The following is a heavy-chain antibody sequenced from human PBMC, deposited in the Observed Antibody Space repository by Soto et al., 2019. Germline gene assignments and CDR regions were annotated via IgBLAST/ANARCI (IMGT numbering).Heavy chain of an antibody. CDR2: ITTDGGRNK. Sequence: QVQLVESGGGVVQPGRSLRLSCAASGLAFNNYGIHWVRQAPCKGLEWVAGITTDGGRNKYYADSVKGRFTISRDDSQNTLYLQMSSPRPEETAVYYCADEDGSWGNRLSEYFLRWGESALGTVSS. CDR3: ADEDGSWGNRLSEYFLR. J-gene: IGHJ1*01. V-gene: IGHV3-30*18. CDR1: GLAFNNYG. D-gene: IGHD3-10*01.